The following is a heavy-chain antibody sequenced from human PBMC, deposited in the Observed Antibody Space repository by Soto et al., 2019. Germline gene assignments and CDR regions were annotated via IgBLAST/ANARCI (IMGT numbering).Heavy chain of an antibody. CDR1: GYSFTSYW. D-gene: IGHD2-21*02. Sequence: PGESLKISCKGSGYSFTSYWIGWVRQMPGKGLEWMGIIHPGDSDTRYSPSFQGQVTISADKSISTAYLQWSSLKASDTAMYYCARQSAYCGGDCYSYYYYYGMDVWGQGTTVTVSS. J-gene: IGHJ6*02. CDR3: ARQSAYCGGDCYSYYYYYGMDV. V-gene: IGHV5-51*01. CDR2: IHPGDSDT.